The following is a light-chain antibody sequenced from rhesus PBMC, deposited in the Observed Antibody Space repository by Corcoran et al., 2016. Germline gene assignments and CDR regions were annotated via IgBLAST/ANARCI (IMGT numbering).Light chain of an antibody. CDR3: QNHDKYPRT. CDR1: QDISSW. J-gene: IGKJ1*01. Sequence: DIQMTQSPSSLSASVGDRVTITCQAIQDISSWLAWYQQKPGKAPNPRIYAASSSQSGFPPSFSGKGAGTDCLLTTSALQPEEFATYYCQNHDKYPRTFGQGTQVEIK. CDR2: AAS. V-gene: IGKV1-19*01.